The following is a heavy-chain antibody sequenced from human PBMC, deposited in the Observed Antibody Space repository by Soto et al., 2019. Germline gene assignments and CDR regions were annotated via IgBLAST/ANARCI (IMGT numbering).Heavy chain of an antibody. D-gene: IGHD6-13*01. CDR2: ISYDGSNK. CDR1: GFTFSSYA. CDR3: ARDTAEYSIIWYTYYSSCGMDV. J-gene: IGHJ6*02. Sequence: PGGSLRLSCAASGFTFSSYAMHWVRQAPGKGLEWVAVISYDGSNKYYADSVKGRFTISRDNSKNTLYLQMNSLRAEDTAVYYCARDTAEYSIIWYTYYSSCGMDVWGQGTTVPVSS. V-gene: IGHV3-30-3*01.